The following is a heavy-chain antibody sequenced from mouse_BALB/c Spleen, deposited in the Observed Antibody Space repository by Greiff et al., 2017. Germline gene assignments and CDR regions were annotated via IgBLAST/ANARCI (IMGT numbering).Heavy chain of an antibody. V-gene: IGHV5-12-1*01. CDR2: ISSGGGST. CDR1: GFAFSSYD. Sequence: EVKLVESGGGLVKPGGSLKLSCAASGFAFSSYDMSWVRQTPEKRLEWVADISSGGGSTYYPDTVKGRFTISRDNAKNTLYLQMSSLKSEDTAMYYCARHAAYYYGSRVFDYWGQGTTLTVSS. D-gene: IGHD1-1*01. CDR3: ARHAAYYYGSRVFDY. J-gene: IGHJ2*01.